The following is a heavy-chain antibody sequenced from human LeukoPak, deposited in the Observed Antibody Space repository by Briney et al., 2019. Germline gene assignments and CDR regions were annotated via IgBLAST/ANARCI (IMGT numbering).Heavy chain of an antibody. Sequence: PGGSLRLSCAASGFTFSSYWMSWVRQAPGKGLEWVANIKQDGSEKYYVDSVKGRFTISRDNAKNSLYLQMNSLRAEDTAVYYCARDITYYYDSSGHYGWFDPWGQGTLVTVSS. CDR3: ARDITYYYDSSGHYGWFDP. CDR1: GFTFSSYW. J-gene: IGHJ5*02. V-gene: IGHV3-7*01. CDR2: IKQDGSEK. D-gene: IGHD3-22*01.